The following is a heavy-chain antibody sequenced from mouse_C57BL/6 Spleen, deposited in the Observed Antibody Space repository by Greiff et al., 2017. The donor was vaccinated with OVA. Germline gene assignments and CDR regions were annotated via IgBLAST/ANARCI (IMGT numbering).Heavy chain of an antibody. J-gene: IGHJ2*01. D-gene: IGHD3-2*02. Sequence: QVQLQQSGAELVRPGASVTLSCKASGYTFTDYEMHWVKQTPVHGLEWIGAIDPETGGTAYNQKFKGKAILTADKSSSTAYMELRSLTSEDSAVYYCIRTAQADYFDYWGQGTTLTVSS. CDR3: IRTAQADYFDY. V-gene: IGHV1-15*01. CDR1: GYTFTDYE. CDR2: IDPETGGT.